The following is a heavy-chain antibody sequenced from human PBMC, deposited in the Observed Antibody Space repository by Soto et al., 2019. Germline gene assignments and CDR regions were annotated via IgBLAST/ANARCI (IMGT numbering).Heavy chain of an antibody. Sequence: EVQVLESGGGLVQPGGSLRLSCAASGFPFRSYAMSWVRQAPGKGLEWVSTISGSGGDTYYADSVRGRFTISRHDSRNTLYLQMNSLRVEDTAVFYCAKGRGRYYPEFDFWGQGTLVTVSS. CDR1: GFPFRSYA. J-gene: IGHJ4*02. CDR2: ISGSGGDT. D-gene: IGHD3-10*01. V-gene: IGHV3-23*01. CDR3: AKGRGRYYPEFDF.